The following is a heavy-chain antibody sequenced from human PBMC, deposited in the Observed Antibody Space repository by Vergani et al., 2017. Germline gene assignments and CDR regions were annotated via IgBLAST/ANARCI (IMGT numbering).Heavy chain of an antibody. CDR1: GGSFSGYY. D-gene: IGHD6-13*01. Sequence: QVQLQQWGAGLLKPSETLSLTCAVYGGSFSGYYWSWIRQPPGKGLEWIGEINHSGSTNYNPSLKSRVTISVYTSKNQFSLTLSSVTAADTAVYYCARDGIAAAVTGYYYYYYMDVWGKGTTVTVSS. CDR3: ARDGIAAAVTGYYYYYYMDV. J-gene: IGHJ6*03. CDR2: INHSGST. V-gene: IGHV4-34*01.